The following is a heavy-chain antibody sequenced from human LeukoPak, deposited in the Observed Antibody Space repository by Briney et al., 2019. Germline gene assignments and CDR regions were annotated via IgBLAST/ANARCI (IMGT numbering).Heavy chain of an antibody. CDR2: IYYSGST. J-gene: IGHJ4*02. D-gene: IGHD3-22*01. Sequence: KPSETLSLTYTVSGGSISSSSYYWGWIRQPPGKGLEWIGSIYYSGSTYYNPSLKSRVTISVDTSKNQFSLKLSSVTAADTAVYYCARHTYYYDSSGYLRWGQGTLVTVSS. CDR1: GGSISSSSYY. CDR3: ARHTYYYDSSGYLR. V-gene: IGHV4-39*01.